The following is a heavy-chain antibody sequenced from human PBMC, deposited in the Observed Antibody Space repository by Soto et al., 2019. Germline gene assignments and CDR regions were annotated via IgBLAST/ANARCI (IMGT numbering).Heavy chain of an antibody. CDR2: ISSSGSTI. J-gene: IGHJ4*02. CDR1: GFTFSSYE. V-gene: IGHV3-48*03. CDR3: ARDYYGSGIDY. Sequence: HPGGSLRLSCAASGFTFSSYEMNWVRQAPGKGLEWVSYISSSGSTIYYADSVKGRFTISRDNAKNSLYLQMNSLRAEDTAVYYCARDYYGSGIDYWGQGTLVTVS. D-gene: IGHD3-10*01.